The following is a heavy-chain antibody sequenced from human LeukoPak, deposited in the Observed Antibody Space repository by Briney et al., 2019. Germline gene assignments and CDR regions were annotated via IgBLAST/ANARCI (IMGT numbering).Heavy chain of an antibody. CDR1: GGSFSAHY. J-gene: IGHJ3*02. CDR3: ARLAIPDAFDI. V-gene: IGHV4-34*01. CDR2: INHSGST. Sequence: PSETLSLTCAVYGGSFSAHYWSWIRQPPGKGLEWIGEINHSGSTNYNPSLKSRVTISVDTSKNQFSLKLSSVTAADTAVYYCARLAIPDAFDIWGQGTMVTVSS. D-gene: IGHD2-21*01.